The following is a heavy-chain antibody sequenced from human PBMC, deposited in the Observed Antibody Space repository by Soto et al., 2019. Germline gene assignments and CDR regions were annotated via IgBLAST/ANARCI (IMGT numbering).Heavy chain of an antibody. CDR2: ISTHGRGT. Sequence: VSLRLSCSASGFSFSDSAMHGVRQARGKAPEYVSAISTHGRGTYYSDSVKGRLIISRDNSRSTVHLQMASMRTEDTGVYYCLRDIFGVVIFDSWGQGTLVTVSS. CDR3: LRDIFGVVIFDS. D-gene: IGHD3-3*02. V-gene: IGHV3-64D*06. CDR1: GFSFSDSA. J-gene: IGHJ4*02.